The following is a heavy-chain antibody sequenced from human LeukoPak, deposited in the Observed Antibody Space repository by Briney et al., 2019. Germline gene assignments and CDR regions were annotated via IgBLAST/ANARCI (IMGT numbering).Heavy chain of an antibody. CDR3: ARAHFGDYDFWSGPTSYYYYGMDV. V-gene: IGHV1-69*04. J-gene: IGHJ6*02. D-gene: IGHD3-3*01. Sequence: SVKVSCKASGGTFSSYAISWVRQAPGQGLEWMGRIIPAFGIANYAQKFQGRVTITADKSTSTAYMELSSLRSEDTAVYYCARAHFGDYDFWSGPTSYYYYGMDVWGQGTTVTVSS. CDR1: GGTFSSYA. CDR2: IIPAFGIA.